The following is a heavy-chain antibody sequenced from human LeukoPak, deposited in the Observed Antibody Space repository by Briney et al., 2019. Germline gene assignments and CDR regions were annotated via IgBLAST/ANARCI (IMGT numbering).Heavy chain of an antibody. CDR3: ARARSTSSYFDP. CDR1: GGSISSYY. J-gene: IGHJ5*02. D-gene: IGHD2-2*01. CDR2: IYYSGST. Sequence: PSETLSLTCTVSGGSISSYYWSWIRQPPGKGLEWIGYIYYSGSTNYNPSLKSRVTISVDTSKNQFSLKLSSVTAADTAVYYCARARSTSSYFDPWGQGTLVTVSS. V-gene: IGHV4-59*01.